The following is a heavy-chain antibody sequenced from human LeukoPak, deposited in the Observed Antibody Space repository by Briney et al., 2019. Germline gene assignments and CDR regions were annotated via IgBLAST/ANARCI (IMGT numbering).Heavy chain of an antibody. Sequence: PSESLSLTCTVSGGSISSYYWSWIRQPPAKALEGVGDMYYSGSTNYSHYLKSRVTISLDTSKNQFSLKLSSVTAADTAVYYCARGPEAAHYMTTLIWFDPWGQGTLVTVSS. J-gene: IGHJ5*02. CDR2: MYYSGST. D-gene: IGHD4-11*01. V-gene: IGHV4-59*01. CDR3: ARGPEAAHYMTTLIWFDP. CDR1: GGSISSYY.